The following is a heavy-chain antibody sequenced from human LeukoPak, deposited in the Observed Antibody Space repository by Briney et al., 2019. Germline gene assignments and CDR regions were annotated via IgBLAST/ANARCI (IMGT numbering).Heavy chain of an antibody. J-gene: IGHJ4*02. Sequence: PGGSLRLSCAASGFTFSSYGMHWVRQAPGKGLEWVAFIRYDGSNKYYADPMKGRFTISRDNSKNTLYLQMNSLRAEDTAVYYCAKDRWVTNPRHFDYWGQGTLVTVSS. CDR1: GFTFSSYG. CDR2: IRYDGSNK. V-gene: IGHV3-30*02. D-gene: IGHD5-18*01. CDR3: AKDRWVTNPRHFDY.